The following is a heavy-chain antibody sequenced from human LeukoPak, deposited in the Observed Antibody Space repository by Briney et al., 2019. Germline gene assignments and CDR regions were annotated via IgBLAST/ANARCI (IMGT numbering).Heavy chain of an antibody. CDR3: ARGYSYGDY. D-gene: IGHD5-18*01. CDR1: GFTFSSYA. J-gene: IGHJ4*02. V-gene: IGHV3-30-3*01. Sequence: GGSLRLSCAASGFTFSSYAMHWVRQAPGKGLEWVAVISYAGSNKYYADSVKGRFTISRDNSKNTLYLQMNSLRAEDTAVYYCARGYSYGDYWGQGTLVTVSS. CDR2: ISYAGSNK.